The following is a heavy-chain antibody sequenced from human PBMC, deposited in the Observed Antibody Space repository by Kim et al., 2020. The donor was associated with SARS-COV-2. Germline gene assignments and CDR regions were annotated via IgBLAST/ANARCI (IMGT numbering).Heavy chain of an antibody. CDR3: ATEGGD. V-gene: IGHV1-69*01. CDR2: PIFGTA. Sequence: PIFGTANYAQKFQGRVTITADESTSTAYMELSSLRSEDTAVYYCATEGGDWGQGTLVTVSS. D-gene: IGHD3-16*01. J-gene: IGHJ4*02.